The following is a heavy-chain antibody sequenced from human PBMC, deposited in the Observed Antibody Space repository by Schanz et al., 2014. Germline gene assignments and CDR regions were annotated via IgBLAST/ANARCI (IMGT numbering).Heavy chain of an antibody. V-gene: IGHV1-8*02. CDR3: ARDGEAAAGCDY. CDR2: MNPNSGNT. CDR1: GYTFTSYD. D-gene: IGHD6-13*01. Sequence: QVQLVQSGAEVMKPGSSVRLSCEASGYTFTSYDINWVRQAPGQGLEWMGWMNPNSGNTGYAQNFQGRVTMTRDTSTSTVYMELSSLRSEDTAVYYCARDGEAAAGCDYWGQGTLVTVSS. J-gene: IGHJ4*02.